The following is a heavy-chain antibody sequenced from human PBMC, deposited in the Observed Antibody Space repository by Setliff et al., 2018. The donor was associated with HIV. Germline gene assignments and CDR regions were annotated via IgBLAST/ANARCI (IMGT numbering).Heavy chain of an antibody. CDR3: ARDRPQYCSSPTCNLGIDY. D-gene: IGHD2-2*01. Sequence: ASVKVSCKASGYTFTSYYLHWLRQAPGQGLEWMGISYPSDGRTQYAQKFQGRVTMTRDTSTSTAYMELNSLSSEDTAVYYCARDRPQYCSSPTCNLGIDYWGQGTLVTVSS. CDR1: GYTFTSYY. V-gene: IGHV1-46*01. CDR2: SYPSDGRT. J-gene: IGHJ4*02.